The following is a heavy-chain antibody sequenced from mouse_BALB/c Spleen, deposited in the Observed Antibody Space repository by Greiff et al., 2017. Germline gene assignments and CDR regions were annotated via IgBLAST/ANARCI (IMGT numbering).Heavy chain of an antibody. CDR1: GFTFSSYT. V-gene: IGHV5-6-4*01. CDR2: ISSGGSYT. Sequence: EVPLVESGGGLVKPGGSLKLSCAASGFTFSSYTMSWVRQTPEKRLEWVATISSGGSYTYYPDSVKGRFTISRDNAKNTLYLQMSSLKSEDTAMYYCTRDARGAMDYWGQGTSVTVSS. CDR3: TRDARGAMDY. J-gene: IGHJ4*01.